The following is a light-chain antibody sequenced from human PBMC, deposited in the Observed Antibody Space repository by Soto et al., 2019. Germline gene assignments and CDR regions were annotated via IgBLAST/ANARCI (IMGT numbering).Light chain of an antibody. J-gene: IGKJ2*01. V-gene: IGKV3-15*01. Sequence: EIVMTQSPATLSVSPGERATLSCRASQSVSSNLAWYQQKPGQAPRLLIYGASTRATGIPARFSGSGSGTQFPRPISTLQSEDFAVYYCQQYHNWPPYTFGQGTKLEIK. CDR2: GAS. CDR3: QQYHNWPPYT. CDR1: QSVSSN.